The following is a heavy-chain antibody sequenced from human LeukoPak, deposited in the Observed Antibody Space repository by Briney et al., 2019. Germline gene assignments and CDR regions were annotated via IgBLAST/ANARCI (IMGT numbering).Heavy chain of an antibody. V-gene: IGHV4-39*07. CDR2: INHSGST. Sequence: SETLSLTCTVSGGSISTSGYYWGLIRQPPGKGLEWIGEINHSGSTNYNPSLKSRVTISADTSKNQFSLRLSSVTAADTAIYYCARDSGNFEVDYWGQGILVTVSS. D-gene: IGHD1-26*01. CDR1: GGSISTSGYY. CDR3: ARDSGNFEVDY. J-gene: IGHJ4*02.